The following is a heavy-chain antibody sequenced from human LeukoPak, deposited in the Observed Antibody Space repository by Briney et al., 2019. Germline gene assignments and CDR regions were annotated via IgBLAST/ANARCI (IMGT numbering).Heavy chain of an antibody. CDR2: VYYSGST. Sequence: PSETLSLTCTVSSGSIGSSSNYWGWIRQPPGEGLEWVGNVYYSGSTFYNPSLKSRVTMSVDTSTDKFSLKLRSVTAADTAIYYCARASLNVVFGNWFDPWGQGTLVTVSS. D-gene: IGHD2-8*01. V-gene: IGHV4-39*01. J-gene: IGHJ5*02. CDR3: ARASLNVVFGNWFDP. CDR1: SGSIGSSSNY.